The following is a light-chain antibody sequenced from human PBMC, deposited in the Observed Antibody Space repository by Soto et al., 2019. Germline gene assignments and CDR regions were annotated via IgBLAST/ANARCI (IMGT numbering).Light chain of an antibody. CDR3: QSYDSRYVV. V-gene: IGLV1-40*01. CDR1: SSNIGAGYD. Sequence: QSVLTQPPSVSGAPGQRVTISCTGSSSNIGAGYDVHWYQQLPGTAPKLLIYGNSNRPSGVPDRFSGSKSGTSASLAITGLQAEDEADYYCQSYDSRYVVFGGGTKLPS. J-gene: IGLJ2*01. CDR2: GNS.